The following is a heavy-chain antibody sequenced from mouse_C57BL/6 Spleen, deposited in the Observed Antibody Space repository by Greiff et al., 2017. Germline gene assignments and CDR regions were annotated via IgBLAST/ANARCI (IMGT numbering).Heavy chain of an antibody. CDR3: ASSSACYGSSYFYFDY. Sequence: QVQLQQSGPELVKPGASVKISCKASGYAFSSSWMNWVKQRPGKGLEWIGRIYPGDGDTNYNGKFKGKATLTADKSSSTAYMQLSSLTSEDSAVYFCASSSACYGSSYFYFDYWGQGTTLTVSS. CDR2: IYPGDGDT. J-gene: IGHJ2*01. D-gene: IGHD1-1*01. V-gene: IGHV1-82*01. CDR1: GYAFSSSW.